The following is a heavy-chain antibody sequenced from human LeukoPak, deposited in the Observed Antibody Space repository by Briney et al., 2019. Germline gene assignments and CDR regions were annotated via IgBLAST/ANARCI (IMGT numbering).Heavy chain of an antibody. CDR2: IYPGDSDT. CDR3: ARGYCSSTSRYRFDY. CDR1: GYNFITYW. Sequence: GESLKISCKGSGYNFITYWIGWVRQTPGKGLEWMGIIYPGDSDTRYSPSFQGQVTISADKSISTAYMQWSSLKASDTAMYYCARGYCSSTSRYRFDYWGQGTLVTVSS. D-gene: IGHD2-2*01. V-gene: IGHV5-51*01. J-gene: IGHJ4*02.